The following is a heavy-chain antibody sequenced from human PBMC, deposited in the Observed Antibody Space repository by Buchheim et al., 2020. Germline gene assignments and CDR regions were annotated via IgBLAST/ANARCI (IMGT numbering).Heavy chain of an antibody. CDR1: GFSLSTSGVG. V-gene: IGHV2-5*02. Sequence: QITLKESGPTLVKPTQTLTLTCTFSGFSLSTSGVGVGWIRQPPGKALEWLALIYGDDDKRYSPSLKSRLTITKDTSKNQVVLTMTNMDPVDTATYYCAHIPGSGWYKGYYFDYWGQGTL. D-gene: IGHD6-19*01. CDR2: IYGDDDK. J-gene: IGHJ4*02. CDR3: AHIPGSGWYKGYYFDY.